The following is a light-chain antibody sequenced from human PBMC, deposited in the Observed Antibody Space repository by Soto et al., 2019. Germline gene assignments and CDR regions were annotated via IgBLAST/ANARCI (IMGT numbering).Light chain of an antibody. CDR1: SSNIGSNT. Sequence: QSGHTQPPSTSGTLGHRVTISCSGSSSNIGSNTVNWYQQLPGTAPKLLIYSNNQRPSGVPDRFSGSKYGTSASLAISGLQSEDEADYYCAAWDDSLNGYVFGTGTKVTVL. J-gene: IGLJ1*01. CDR3: AAWDDSLNGYV. CDR2: SNN. V-gene: IGLV1-44*01.